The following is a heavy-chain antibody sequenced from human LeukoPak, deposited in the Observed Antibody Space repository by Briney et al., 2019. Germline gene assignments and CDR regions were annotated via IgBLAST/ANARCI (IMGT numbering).Heavy chain of an antibody. J-gene: IGHJ6*03. CDR3: ARGVATVRGYYYMDV. D-gene: IGHD4-17*01. V-gene: IGHV3-9*01. CDR2: ISWNSGSI. CDR1: GFTFDDYA. Sequence: GGSLRLSCAASGFTFDDYAMHWVRQAPGKGLEWVSGISWNSGSIGYADSVKGRFTISRDNAKNSLYLQMNSLRAEDTAVYYCARGVATVRGYYYMDVWGKGTTVTISS.